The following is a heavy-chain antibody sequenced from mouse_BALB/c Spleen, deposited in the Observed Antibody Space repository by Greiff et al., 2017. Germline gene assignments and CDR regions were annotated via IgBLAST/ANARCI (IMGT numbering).Heavy chain of an antibody. J-gene: IGHJ2*01. CDR1: GYTFTDYY. D-gene: IGHD1-1*02. CDR3: ARSGWSVLFDY. Sequence: EVQLQQSGPELVKPGASVKMSCKASGYTFTDYYMDWVKQSHGESFEWIGRVNPYNGGTSYNQKFKGKATLTVDKSSSTAYMELNSLTSEDSAVYYCARSGWSVLFDYWGQGTTLTVSS. CDR2: VNPYNGGT. V-gene: IGHV1-19*01.